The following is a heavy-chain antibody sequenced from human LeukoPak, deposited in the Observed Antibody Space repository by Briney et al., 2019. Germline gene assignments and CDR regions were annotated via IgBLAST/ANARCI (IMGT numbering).Heavy chain of an antibody. V-gene: IGHV3-33*01. D-gene: IGHD3-3*01. CDR2: IWYDGSNK. Sequence: PGGSLRLSCAASGFTFSSYGMHWVRQAPGKGLEWVAVIWYDGSNKYYADSVKGRFTISRDNSKNTLYLQMNSLRAEDTAVYYCARAVEVLRFLEWLFPSSGYYGMDVWGQGTTVTVSS. J-gene: IGHJ6*02. CDR3: ARAVEVLRFLEWLFPSSGYYGMDV. CDR1: GFTFSSYG.